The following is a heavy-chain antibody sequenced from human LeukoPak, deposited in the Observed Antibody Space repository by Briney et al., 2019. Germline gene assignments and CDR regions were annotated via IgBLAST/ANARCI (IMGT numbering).Heavy chain of an antibody. J-gene: IGHJ4*02. V-gene: IGHV1-8*02. CDR3: ARRTSWYPNDY. CDR2: VNTNTGKT. D-gene: IGHD1-14*01. Sequence: ASVKVSCKASGYTFSAYEINWVRQASGQGLEWVGWVNTNTGKTDYAQKFQGRVTMTRATSLSTVYMELGGLRSDDTAVYYCARRTSWYPNDYWGQGTLVTVSS. CDR1: GYTFSAYE.